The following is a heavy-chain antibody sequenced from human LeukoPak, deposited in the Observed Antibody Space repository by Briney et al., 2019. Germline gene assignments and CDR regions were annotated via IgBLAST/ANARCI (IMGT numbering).Heavy chain of an antibody. CDR1: GGSVSSGISY. CDR2: ISDSGGS. J-gene: IGHJ4*02. CDR3: ARLPAAGTGPDY. V-gene: IGHV4-61*01. D-gene: IGHD6-13*01. Sequence: SETLSLTCSVSGGSVSSGISYWSWIRQPRGEGLEWIAYISDSGGSDYNPSLRGRVTISLDTSKNQFSLRLTSVTAVDTAVYYRARLPAAGTGPDYWGQGTLVTVSS.